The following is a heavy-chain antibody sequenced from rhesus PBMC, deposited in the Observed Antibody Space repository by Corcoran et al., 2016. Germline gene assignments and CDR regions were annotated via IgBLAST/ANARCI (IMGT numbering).Heavy chain of an antibody. D-gene: IGHD6-31*01. CDR3: ARVLGSGVFFDY. Sequence: QVQLQESGPGLVKPSETLSLTCTVSGGSTSDSYYWSCIRQPPGRGMEWMGRINGRGGNTNGTPTLKRRVTMSSDTSKSQVSLKVISVTAADTAVYYCARVLGSGVFFDYWGQGVLVTVSS. V-gene: IGHV4-92*01. CDR1: GGSTSDSYY. J-gene: IGHJ4*01. CDR2: INGRGGNT.